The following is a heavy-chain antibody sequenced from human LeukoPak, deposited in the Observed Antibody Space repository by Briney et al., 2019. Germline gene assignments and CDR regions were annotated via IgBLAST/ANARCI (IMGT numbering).Heavy chain of an antibody. CDR1: GGSFSGYY. CDR2: INHSGST. V-gene: IGHV4-34*01. CDR3: ARHDRDYFDY. J-gene: IGHJ4*02. Sequence: SETLSLTCAVYGGSFSGYYWSWIRQPPGKGLEWIGEINHSGSTNYNPSLKSRVTISVDTSKNQFSLKLSSVTAADTAVYYCARHDRDYFDYWGQGTLVTVSS.